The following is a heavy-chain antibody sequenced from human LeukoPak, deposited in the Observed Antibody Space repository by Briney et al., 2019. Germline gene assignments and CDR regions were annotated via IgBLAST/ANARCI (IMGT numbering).Heavy chain of an antibody. CDR3: IRGSYSSFGDFDY. CDR1: GFSFSNYG. CDR2: ISYDGSNK. D-gene: IGHD1-26*01. J-gene: IGHJ4*02. V-gene: IGHV3-30*03. Sequence: GGSLRLSCAASGFSFSNYGMHWVRQAPGKGLDWVAVISYDGSNKYYADSVKGRFTISRDNSQNTLYLQMNSLRAEDTALYCCIRGSYSSFGDFDYWGQGTLVTVSS.